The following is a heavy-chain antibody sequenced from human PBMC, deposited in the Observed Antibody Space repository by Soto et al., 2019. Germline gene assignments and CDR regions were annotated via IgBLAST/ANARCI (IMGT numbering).Heavy chain of an antibody. J-gene: IGHJ4*02. CDR2: IKQEGSEK. V-gene: IGHV3-7*05. Sequence: PGGSLRLSCAASGFTFSSYWMSWVRQAPGKGLEWVANIKQEGSEKYYVDSVKGRFTISRDNAKSSLYLQMNSLRAEDTAVYYCARRIVTPTQCFDYWGPAPLVTVSS. CDR3: ARRIVTPTQCFDY. CDR1: GFTFSSYW. D-gene: IGHD1-26*01.